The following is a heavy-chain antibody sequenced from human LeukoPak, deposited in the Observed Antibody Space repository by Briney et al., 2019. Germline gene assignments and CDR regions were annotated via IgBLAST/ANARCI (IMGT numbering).Heavy chain of an antibody. CDR1: GFTFSSYA. D-gene: IGHD6-13*01. CDR3: AKGHSSTWYGTDV. V-gene: IGHV3-23*01. Sequence: GGSLRLSCAASGFTFSSYAMSWVRQAPGKGLEWVSAISGSGDSTSYADSVKGRFTISRDTSKNTPYLQMNSLRAEDTAVYYCAKGHSSTWYGTDVWGEGTTVTVSS. CDR2: ISGSGDST. J-gene: IGHJ6*04.